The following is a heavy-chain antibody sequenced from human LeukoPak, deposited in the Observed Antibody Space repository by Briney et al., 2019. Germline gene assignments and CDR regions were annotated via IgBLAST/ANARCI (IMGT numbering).Heavy chain of an antibody. CDR3: ARNPTEGDGHYYGMDV. V-gene: IGHV3-30-3*01. Sequence: GTSLRLSCAASEFRFSSHPMHWVRQAPGKGLEWVAVVSYDGTYKYYADSVKGRFTISRDNSKNTLYLHMNSLRGDDTSVYYCARNPTEGDGHYYGMDVWGQGTTVTVSS. D-gene: IGHD5-24*01. CDR2: VSYDGTYK. CDR1: EFRFSSHP. J-gene: IGHJ6*02.